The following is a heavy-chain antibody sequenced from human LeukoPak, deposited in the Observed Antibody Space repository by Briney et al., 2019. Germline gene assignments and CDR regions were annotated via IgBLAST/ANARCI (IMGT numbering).Heavy chain of an antibody. CDR3: AKDRDGADRINL. Sequence: PLASVKVSCKVVAYDFTGYYIHWVRQAPGQGPEWMGRLNPNTGHAVYAFKFQGRVTITRDTSSSTAYMEVTRLTSDDTALYYCAKDRDGADRINLWGQGTLVTVSS. CDR1: AYDFTGYY. V-gene: IGHV1-2*06. CDR2: LNPNTGHA. J-gene: IGHJ4*02. D-gene: IGHD5-24*01.